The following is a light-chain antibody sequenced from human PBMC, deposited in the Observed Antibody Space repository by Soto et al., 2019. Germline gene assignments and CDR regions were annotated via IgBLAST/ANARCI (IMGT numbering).Light chain of an antibody. CDR1: QGISSD. V-gene: IGKV1-13*02. Sequence: IQLTQSAALLSASVGDRVTITCRASQGISSDLAWYQQNPGKAPKLLIYDASSLESGVPSRFSGSGSGTEFTLTISSLQPDDFATYYCQQYNSYSTFGQGTKVDIK. CDR2: DAS. J-gene: IGKJ1*01. CDR3: QQYNSYST.